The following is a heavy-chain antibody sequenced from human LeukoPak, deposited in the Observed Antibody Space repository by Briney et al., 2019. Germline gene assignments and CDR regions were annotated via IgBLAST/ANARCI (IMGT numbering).Heavy chain of an antibody. CDR3: ARDKGSDGIDF. V-gene: IGHV3-48*04. Sequence: PGGSLRLSCAASGFTFSSYSMNWVRQAPGKGLEWVSYIRRSGTAIYYADSVKGRFTISRDDAKNSLYLQMNSLRAEDTAVYYCARDKGSDGIDFWGQGTLVTVSS. CDR1: GFTFSSYS. D-gene: IGHD1-26*01. J-gene: IGHJ4*02. CDR2: IRRSGTAI.